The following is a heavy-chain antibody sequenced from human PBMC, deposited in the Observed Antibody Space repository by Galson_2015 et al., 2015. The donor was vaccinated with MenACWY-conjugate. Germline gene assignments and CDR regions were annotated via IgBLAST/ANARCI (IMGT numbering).Heavy chain of an antibody. V-gene: IGHV3-74*01. CDR2: IYSDGSSP. J-gene: IGHJ6*02. CDR3: ARDYYYGMDV. CDR1: GFTFSSYW. Sequence: SCAASGFTFSSYWLHWVRQAPGKGLVWVSRIYSDGSSPTYADSVKGRFSISRDNAKSTLYLQMNSLRVEDTAVYYCARDYYYGMDVWGQGTTVTVSS.